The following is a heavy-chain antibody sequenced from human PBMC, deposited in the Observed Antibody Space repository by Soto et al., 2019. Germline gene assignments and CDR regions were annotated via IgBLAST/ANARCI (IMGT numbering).Heavy chain of an antibody. J-gene: IGHJ4*02. CDR1: GYSLTSYG. Sequence: GASVKVSCKASGYSLTSYGISWVRQAPGQGLEWMGWISGHDGNTKYTQKLQGRVTVTTDTSTSTAYMDLRSLRSDDTAVYYCAKEDWREVPAAMYDYWGQGTLVTVSS. CDR2: ISGHDGNT. CDR3: AKEDWREVPAAMYDY. D-gene: IGHD2-2*01. V-gene: IGHV1-18*01.